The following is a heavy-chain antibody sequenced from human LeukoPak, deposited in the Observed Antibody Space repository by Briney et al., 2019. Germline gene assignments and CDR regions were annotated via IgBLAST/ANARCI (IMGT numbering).Heavy chain of an antibody. CDR1: GFTFSDYY. Sequence: GGSLRLSCAASGFTFSDYYMSWIRQAPGKGLEWVGRIKSKTDGGTTDYAAPVKGRFTISRDDSKNTLYLQMNSLKTEDTAVYYCTTDELERIAAAGFPAFDIWGQGTMVTVSS. CDR3: TTDELERIAAAGFPAFDI. D-gene: IGHD6-13*01. CDR2: IKSKTDGGTT. V-gene: IGHV3-15*01. J-gene: IGHJ3*02.